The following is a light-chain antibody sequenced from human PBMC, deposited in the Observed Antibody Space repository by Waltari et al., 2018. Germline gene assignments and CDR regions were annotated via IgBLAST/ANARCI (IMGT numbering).Light chain of an antibody. CDR1: SSDVGNYNV. J-gene: IGLJ1*01. CDR3: CSYAGGTTYV. CDR2: EFR. Sequence: QPALTQPASVSGSPGQSITLSCTGTSSDVGNYNVVSWYQQYPGKAPKFIIYEFREGPCGVSNRFSGSQSGNTASLTISGLQAEDEADYYCCSYAGGTTYVFGTGTKVTVL. V-gene: IGLV2-23*02.